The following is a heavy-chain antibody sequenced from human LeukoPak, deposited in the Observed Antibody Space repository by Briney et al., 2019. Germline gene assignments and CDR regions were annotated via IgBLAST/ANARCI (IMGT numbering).Heavy chain of an antibody. D-gene: IGHD3-10*01. V-gene: IGHV3-21*01. CDR3: ARDPHIYGSGSYNWFDP. J-gene: IGHJ5*02. CDR2: ISSSSSYI. CDR1: GFTFSSYS. Sequence: GGSLRLSCAASGFTFSSYSMNWVRQAPGKGLEWVSSISSSSSYIYYADSVKGRFTISRDNAKNSLYLQMNSLRAEDTAVYYCARDPHIYGSGSYNWFDPWGQGTLVTVSS.